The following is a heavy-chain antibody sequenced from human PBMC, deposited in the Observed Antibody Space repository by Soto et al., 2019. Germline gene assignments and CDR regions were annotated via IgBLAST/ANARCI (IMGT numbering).Heavy chain of an antibody. V-gene: IGHV4-4*02. J-gene: IGHJ4*02. CDR3: SRDHQMSDTWSFDV. Sequence: QVQLQESGPGLVKPSGTLSLTCAVSGDSVNTSDWWNWVRQPPVKGLEWIGGIGHGGNIYYNPALNTRVTISLNKSKNQLSLDLTSVTAKDPAIYYCSRDHQMSDTWSFDVWGQGTLVTVSS. CDR1: GDSVNTSDW. CDR2: IGHGGNI. D-gene: IGHD2-2*01.